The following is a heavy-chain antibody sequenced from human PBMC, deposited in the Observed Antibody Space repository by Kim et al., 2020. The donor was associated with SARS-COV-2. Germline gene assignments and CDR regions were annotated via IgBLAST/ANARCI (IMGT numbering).Heavy chain of an antibody. CDR1: GGSISSGGYY. D-gene: IGHD3-22*01. CDR2: IYYSGST. CDR3: AREADYYDSSGYSNDAFDI. J-gene: IGHJ3*02. V-gene: IGHV4-31*03. Sequence: SETLSLTCTVSGGSISSGGYYWSWIRQHPGKGLEWIGYIYYSGSTYYNPSLKSRVTISVDTSKNQFSLKLSSVTAADTAVYYCAREADYYDSSGYSNDAFDIWAKGQWSPSLQ.